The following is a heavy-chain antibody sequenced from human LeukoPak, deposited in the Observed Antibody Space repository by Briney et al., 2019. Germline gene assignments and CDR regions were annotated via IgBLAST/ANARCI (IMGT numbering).Heavy chain of an antibody. CDR2: IKQDGSEK. CDR1: GFTFSIYE. D-gene: IGHD3-22*01. V-gene: IGHV3-7*01. Sequence: GGSLRLSCAASGFTFSIYEMNWVRQAPGKGLEWVANIKQDGSEKYYVDSVKGRFTISRDNAKNSLYLQMNSLRAEDTAVYYCARRKYYYDSSGYYQRIDAFDIWGQGTMVTVSS. CDR3: ARRKYYYDSSGYYQRIDAFDI. J-gene: IGHJ3*02.